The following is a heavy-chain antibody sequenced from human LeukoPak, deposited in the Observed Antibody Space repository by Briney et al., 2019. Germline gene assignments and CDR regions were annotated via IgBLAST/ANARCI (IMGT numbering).Heavy chain of an antibody. V-gene: IGHV3-23*01. CDR2: ISGSGAFT. CDR1: GFTFSSYA. J-gene: IGHJ4*02. CDR3: ATRGRDYFDY. Sequence: PGGSLRLSCAASGFTFSSYAMSWVRQAPGKGLEWVSGISGSGAFTYYADSVKGRFTISRDNSKNTLFLQMNSLRAEDTAVYYCATRGRDYFDYWGQGTLVTVSS.